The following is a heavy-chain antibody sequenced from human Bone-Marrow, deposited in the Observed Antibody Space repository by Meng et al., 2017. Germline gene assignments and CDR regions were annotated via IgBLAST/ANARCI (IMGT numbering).Heavy chain of an antibody. Sequence: SAKVSCKAAGGTFSSYAISRVRQAPGQGLEWMGGIIPIFGTVNYAQKFQGRVTITADKSTSTAYMELSSLRSEDTAVYYCARDCIGWYGGSAFDIWGQGTMVTVSS. CDR3: ARDCIGWYGGSAFDI. V-gene: IGHV1-69*06. CDR2: IIPIFGTV. D-gene: IGHD6-19*01. J-gene: IGHJ3*02. CDR1: GGTFSSYA.